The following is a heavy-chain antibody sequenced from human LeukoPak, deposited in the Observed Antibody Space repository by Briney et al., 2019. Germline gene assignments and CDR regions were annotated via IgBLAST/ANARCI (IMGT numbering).Heavy chain of an antibody. CDR3: ARGGNWNSRSPLIIDY. D-gene: IGHD1-7*01. Sequence: ASVKVSCKASGYTFTGYYMHWVRQAPGQGLEWMGWINPNSGGTNYAQKLQGRVTMTTDTSTSTAYMELRSLRSDDTAVYYCARGGNWNSRSPLIIDYWGQGTLVTVSS. V-gene: IGHV1-2*02. CDR1: GYTFTGYY. J-gene: IGHJ4*02. CDR2: INPNSGGT.